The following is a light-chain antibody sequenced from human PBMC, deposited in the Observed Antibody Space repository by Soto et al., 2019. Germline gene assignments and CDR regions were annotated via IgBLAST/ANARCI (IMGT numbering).Light chain of an antibody. Sequence: EIVLTQSPATLSLSPGERATLSCRASQSISSHLAWYQQKPGQAPRLLMYDVSNSATDIPARFSGSGSGTDFTLTISSLEPVDFAVYYCQQRPNWPLTFGGGTKVEIK. CDR1: QSISSH. J-gene: IGKJ4*01. CDR2: DVS. CDR3: QQRPNWPLT. V-gene: IGKV3-11*01.